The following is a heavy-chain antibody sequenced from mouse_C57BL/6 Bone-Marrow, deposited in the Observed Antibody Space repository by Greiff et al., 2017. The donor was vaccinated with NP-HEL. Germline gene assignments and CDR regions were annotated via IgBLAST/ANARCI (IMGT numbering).Heavy chain of an antibody. V-gene: IGHV3-6*01. CDR3: ARDRGDYERFAY. Sequence: DSGPGLVKPSQSLSLTCSVTGYSITSGYYWNWIRQFPGNKLEWMGYISYDGSNNYNPSLKNRISITRDTSKNQFFLKLNSVTTEDTATYYCARDRGDYERFAYWGQGTLVTVSA. CDR2: ISYDGSN. CDR1: GYSITSGYY. J-gene: IGHJ3*01. D-gene: IGHD2-4*01.